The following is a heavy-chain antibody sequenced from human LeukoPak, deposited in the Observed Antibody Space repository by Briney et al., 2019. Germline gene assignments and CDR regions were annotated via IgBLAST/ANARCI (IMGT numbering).Heavy chain of an antibody. J-gene: IGHJ4*02. CDR1: GFTFSDNY. CDR2: IYSGGNT. V-gene: IGHV3-53*01. CDR3: ARDPGYRYGYDY. Sequence: GSLILSCAASGFTFSDNYMSWVRHAPGKGLEWVSVIYSGGNTYYADSVKGRFTISRDNYKNTLYLQMNSLRAEDTAVYYCARDPGYRYGYDYWGQGTLVTVSS. D-gene: IGHD5-18*01.